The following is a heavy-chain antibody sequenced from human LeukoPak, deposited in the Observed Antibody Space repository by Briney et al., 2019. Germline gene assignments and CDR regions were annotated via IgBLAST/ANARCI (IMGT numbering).Heavy chain of an antibody. CDR1: GFFISSDYY. Sequence: SETLSLTCAVSGFFISSDYYWGWIRQPPGKGLEWIGSIYQSGSTYYNPSLKSRVTISVDTSKNQFSLKLSSVTAADTAVYYCARNYYDSSGYSRRWFDPWGQGTLVTVSS. D-gene: IGHD3-22*01. CDR2: IYQSGST. J-gene: IGHJ5*02. V-gene: IGHV4-38-2*01. CDR3: ARNYYDSSGYSRRWFDP.